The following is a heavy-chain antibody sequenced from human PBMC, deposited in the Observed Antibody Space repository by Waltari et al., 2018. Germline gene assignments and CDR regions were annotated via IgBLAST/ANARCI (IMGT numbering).Heavy chain of an antibody. CDR3: ARGILRRSLVVVAAPLFDY. CDR1: GGSFSGYY. D-gene: IGHD2-15*01. CDR2: INHSGST. Sequence: QVQLQQWGAGLLKPSETLSLTCAVYGGSFSGYYWSWTRQPPGKWLEWIGAINHSGSTNYNPSLKIRVTISVDTSKNQFSLKLSSVTAADTAVYYCARGILRRSLVVVAAPLFDYWGQGTLVTVSS. J-gene: IGHJ4*02. V-gene: IGHV4-34*01.